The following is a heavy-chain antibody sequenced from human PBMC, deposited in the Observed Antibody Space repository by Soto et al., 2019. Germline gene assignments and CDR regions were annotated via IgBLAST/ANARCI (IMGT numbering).Heavy chain of an antibody. CDR3: ARDKGYCSSTSCYGLPSDY. J-gene: IGHJ4*02. CDR2: IIPIFGTA. V-gene: IGHV1-69*06. Sequence: QVQLVQSGAEVKKPGSSVKVSCKASGGTFSSYAISWVRQAPGQGLEWMGGIIPIFGTANYAQKFQGRVTITADKSTSTAYMELSSLRSEDTAVYYCARDKGYCSSTSCYGLPSDYWGQGTLVTVSS. CDR1: GGTFSSYA. D-gene: IGHD2-2*01.